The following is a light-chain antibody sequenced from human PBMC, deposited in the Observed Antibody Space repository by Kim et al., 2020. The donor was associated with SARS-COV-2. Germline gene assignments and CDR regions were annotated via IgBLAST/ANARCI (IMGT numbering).Light chain of an antibody. CDR1: QSISSY. V-gene: IGKV1-39*01. CDR3: QQSYSTLYS. Sequence: SASVGDRVTITCRASQSISSYLNWYQQKPGKAPKLLIYAASSLQSGVTSRFSGSGSGTDFTLTISSLQPEDFATYYCQQSYSTLYSFGQGTKLEI. J-gene: IGKJ2*03. CDR2: AAS.